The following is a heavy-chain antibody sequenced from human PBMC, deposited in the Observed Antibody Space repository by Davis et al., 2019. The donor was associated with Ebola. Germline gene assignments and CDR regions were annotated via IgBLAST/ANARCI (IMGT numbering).Heavy chain of an antibody. J-gene: IGHJ5*02. CDR3: ARDRAGITMVRGVNWFDP. D-gene: IGHD3-10*01. CDR1: GFTFSSYS. CDR2: IKQDGSEK. Sequence: GESLKISCAASGFTFSSYSMSWVRQAPGKGLEWVANIKQDGSEKYYVDSVKGRFTISRDNAKNSLYLQMNSLRAEDTAVYYCARDRAGITMVRGVNWFDPWGQGTLVTVSS. V-gene: IGHV3-7*03.